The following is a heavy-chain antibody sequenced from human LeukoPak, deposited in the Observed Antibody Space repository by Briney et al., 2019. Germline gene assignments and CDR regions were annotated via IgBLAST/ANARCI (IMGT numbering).Heavy chain of an antibody. CDR1: GGSFSGYY. CDR3: ARRRLNYYDSDAFDI. J-gene: IGHJ3*02. CDR2: INHSGST. V-gene: IGHV4-34*01. Sequence: SETLSLTCAVYGGSFSGYYWSWIRQPPGKGLEWIGEINHSGSTNYNPSLKSRVTISVDTSKNQFSLNLSSVTAADTAVYYCARRRLNYYDSDAFDIWGQGTMVTVSS. D-gene: IGHD3-22*01.